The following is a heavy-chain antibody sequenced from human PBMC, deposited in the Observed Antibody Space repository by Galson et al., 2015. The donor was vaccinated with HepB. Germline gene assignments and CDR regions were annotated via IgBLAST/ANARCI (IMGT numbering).Heavy chain of an antibody. Sequence: SLRLSCAASGFTFSSYAMHWVRQAPGKGLEWVAVISYDGSNKYYADSVKGRVTISRDNSKNTLYLQMSSLRAEDTAVYYCARDNGYCSSTSCYTDAFDIWGQGTMVTVSS. D-gene: IGHD2-2*02. CDR1: GFTFSSYA. CDR2: ISYDGSNK. V-gene: IGHV3-30*04. CDR3: ARDNGYCSSTSCYTDAFDI. J-gene: IGHJ3*02.